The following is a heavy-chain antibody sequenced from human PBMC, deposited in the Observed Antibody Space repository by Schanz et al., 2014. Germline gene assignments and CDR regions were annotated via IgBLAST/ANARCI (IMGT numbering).Heavy chain of an antibody. CDR1: GFSLNTYG. CDR2: IWNNGVTK. V-gene: IGHV3-33*01. CDR3: ARPRFDYGEVDY. Sequence: QAQLMESGGGVVQPGTSLILSCSVSGFSLNTYGIHWFRQPAGKGLEWVAVIWNNGVTKYYADSVSGRFTISRDRFQNTLYLRMSSLRAEDTAVYYCARPRFDYGEVDYWGQGTLXTVSS. J-gene: IGHJ4*02. D-gene: IGHD4-17*01.